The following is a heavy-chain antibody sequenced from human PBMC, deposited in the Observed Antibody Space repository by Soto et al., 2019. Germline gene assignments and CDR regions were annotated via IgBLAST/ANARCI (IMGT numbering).Heavy chain of an antibody. CDR2: VYYSGST. Sequence: SETLSLPCAVSGYSISNGDYWGWIRQAPGKGLEWIGSVYYSGSTHYEPSLRGRIAISVDTLKNQFSLRLTSVTAADTAMYFCARNTSTYSDSWGQGIQGTASS. CDR1: GYSISNGDY. J-gene: IGHJ4*02. V-gene: IGHV4-38-2*01. CDR3: ARNTSTYSDS. D-gene: IGHD2-21*01.